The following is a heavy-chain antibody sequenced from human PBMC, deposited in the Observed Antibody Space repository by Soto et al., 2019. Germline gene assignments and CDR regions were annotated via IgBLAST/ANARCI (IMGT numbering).Heavy chain of an antibody. V-gene: IGHV1-69*13. D-gene: IGHD6-6*01. CDR2: IIPIFGTA. J-gene: IGHJ6*02. CDR1: GGTFSSYA. Sequence: SVKVSCKASGGTFSSYAISWVRQAPGQGLEWMGGIIPIFGTANYAQNFQGRVTITADESTSTAYMELSSLRSEDTAVYYCAVGPLWEQLPYYYYGMDVWGQGTTVTVSS. CDR3: AVGPLWEQLPYYYYGMDV.